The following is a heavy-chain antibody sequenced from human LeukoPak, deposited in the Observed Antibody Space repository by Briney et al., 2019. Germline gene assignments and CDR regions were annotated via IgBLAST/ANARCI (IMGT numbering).Heavy chain of an antibody. Sequence: ASVKVSCKTSGYTFTGYYMHWVRQAPGQGLEWMGWISAYNGNTNYAQKLQGRVTMTTDTSTSTAYMELRSLRSDDTAVYYCARDLSDSSGYSDYWGQGTLVTVSS. CDR1: GYTFTGYY. J-gene: IGHJ4*02. CDR2: ISAYNGNT. D-gene: IGHD3-22*01. V-gene: IGHV1-18*01. CDR3: ARDLSDSSGYSDY.